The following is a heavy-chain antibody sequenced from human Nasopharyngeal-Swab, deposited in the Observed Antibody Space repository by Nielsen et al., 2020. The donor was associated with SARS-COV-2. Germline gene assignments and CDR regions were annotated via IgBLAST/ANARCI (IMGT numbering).Heavy chain of an antibody. J-gene: IGHJ4*02. CDR1: GFTFSSYA. Sequence: GESLKISCAASGFTFSSYAMSWVRQAPGKGLEWVSAISGSGGSTYYADSVKGRFTISRDNSKNTLNLQMNSLRAEDTAVYYCAKEGEGDYDFSPGDYWGQGTLVTVSS. D-gene: IGHD3-3*01. CDR3: AKEGEGDYDFSPGDY. CDR2: ISGSGGST. V-gene: IGHV3-23*01.